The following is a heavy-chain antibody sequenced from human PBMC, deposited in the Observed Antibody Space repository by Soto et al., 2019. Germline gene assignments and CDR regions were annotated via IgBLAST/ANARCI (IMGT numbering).Heavy chain of an antibody. CDR1: GGSISSGGYY. CDR3: ARDRGPYCGGDCYPLDYYYGMDV. J-gene: IGHJ6*02. Sequence: QVQLQESGPGLVKPSQTLSLTCTVSGGSISSGGYYWSWIRQHPGKGLEWIGYIYYSGSTYYNPSLKSRVTISVDTSKNQFSLKLSSVTAADTAVYYCARDRGPYCGGDCYPLDYYYGMDVWGQGTTVTVSS. D-gene: IGHD2-21*02. CDR2: IYYSGST. V-gene: IGHV4-31*03.